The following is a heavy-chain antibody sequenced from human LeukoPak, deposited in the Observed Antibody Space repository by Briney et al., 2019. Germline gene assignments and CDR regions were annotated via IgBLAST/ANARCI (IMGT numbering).Heavy chain of an antibody. Sequence: SDTLSLTCAVYGGSFSGYYWSWIRQPPGKGLEWIGEINHSGSTNYNPSLKSRVTISVDTSKNQFSLKLSSVTAADTAVYYCARNPSRARRYFDYWGQGTLVTVSS. CDR3: ARNPSRARRYFDY. CDR2: INHSGST. CDR1: GGSFSGYY. V-gene: IGHV4-34*01. J-gene: IGHJ4*02.